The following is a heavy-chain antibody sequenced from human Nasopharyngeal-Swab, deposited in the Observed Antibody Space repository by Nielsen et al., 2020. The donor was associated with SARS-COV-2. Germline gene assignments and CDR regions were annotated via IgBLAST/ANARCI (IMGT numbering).Heavy chain of an antibody. D-gene: IGHD3-10*01. Sequence: WIRQPQGKGMEWIGSIYYRGTTYYNPSLKSRVTIAVDTSKNQFSLKLRSVTAADTAVYYCARARSYGSGRNPKGGGNFDYWGQGTLVTVSS. CDR2: IYYRGTT. CDR3: ARARSYGSGRNPKGGGNFDY. V-gene: IGHV4-39*01. J-gene: IGHJ4*02.